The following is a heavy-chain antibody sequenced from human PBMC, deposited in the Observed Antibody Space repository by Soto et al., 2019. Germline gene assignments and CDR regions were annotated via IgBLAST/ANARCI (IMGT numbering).Heavy chain of an antibody. J-gene: IGHJ4*02. CDR3: ARGTPMTGVLKRDAPDKYYFDS. V-gene: IGHV4-34*01. D-gene: IGHD3-22*01. Sequence: PSETLSLTCAVYGGSFSDYYWNWIRQPPGKGLEWIGEVNHRGSTNYNPSLKSRVTVSADTSKNQFSLKLKSVTAADTAVYFCARGTPMTGVLKRDAPDKYYFDSWSQGTLGTVS. CDR1: GGSFSDYY. CDR2: VNHRGST.